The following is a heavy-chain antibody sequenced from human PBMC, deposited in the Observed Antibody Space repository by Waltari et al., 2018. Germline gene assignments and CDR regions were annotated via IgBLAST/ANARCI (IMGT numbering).Heavy chain of an antibody. Sequence: QVQLVQSGAEVKKPGSSVKVSCKASGGTFSSYAISWVRQAPGQGLEWMGGIIPIFGTANYALQFQGRVTITADESTRTAYMGLGILRSEDTAVYYCACYGDYVDWGQGTLVTVSS. V-gene: IGHV1-69*13. CDR1: GGTFSSYA. J-gene: IGHJ4*02. D-gene: IGHD4-17*01. CDR2: IIPIFGTA. CDR3: ACYGDYVD.